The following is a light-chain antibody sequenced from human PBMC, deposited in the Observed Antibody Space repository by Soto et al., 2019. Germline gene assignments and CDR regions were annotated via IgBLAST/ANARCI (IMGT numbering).Light chain of an antibody. V-gene: IGKV3-11*01. CDR1: QSVTNK. CDR2: DAS. J-gene: IGKJ1*01. CDR3: QQRDNWPWT. Sequence: EIVLTQSPATVSLSPGDRVTLSCWASQSVTNKLAWYQQRPGQPPRLLLYDASTRATGVPATFSGSGSGTDFTLTISSLQSEDLGVYYCQQRDNWPWTFGQGTTVDIK.